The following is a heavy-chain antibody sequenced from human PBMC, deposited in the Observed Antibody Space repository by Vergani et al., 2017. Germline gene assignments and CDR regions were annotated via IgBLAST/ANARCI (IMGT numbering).Heavy chain of an antibody. Sequence: EVQLVESGGGLVPPGRSLRLSCAASGFSFGDYAMNWVRQAPGKGLEWVSFVSPGTKSQSYAESVKGRFTISRDSAKNSLYLQMDSLRAEDTAVYYCAREYSSTSGRAFDFWGQGTKVTVSS. D-gene: IGHD2-2*01. J-gene: IGHJ3*01. CDR1: GFSFGDYA. CDR2: VSPGTKSQ. V-gene: IGHV3-48*01. CDR3: AREYSSTSGRAFDF.